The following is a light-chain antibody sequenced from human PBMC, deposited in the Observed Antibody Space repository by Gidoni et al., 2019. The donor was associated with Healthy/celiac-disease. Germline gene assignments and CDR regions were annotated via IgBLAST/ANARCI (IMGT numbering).Light chain of an antibody. J-gene: IGKJ3*01. CDR3: QQRSNWPPIFT. Sequence: EIVLTQSPATLSLSPGERATLSCRASHSVSSYLALYQQKPGQAPRLLIYDASNRATGIPARFSGSGSGTDFTLTISSLEPEDFAVYYCQQRSNWPPIFTFGPGTKVDIK. CDR1: HSVSSY. V-gene: IGKV3-11*01. CDR2: DAS.